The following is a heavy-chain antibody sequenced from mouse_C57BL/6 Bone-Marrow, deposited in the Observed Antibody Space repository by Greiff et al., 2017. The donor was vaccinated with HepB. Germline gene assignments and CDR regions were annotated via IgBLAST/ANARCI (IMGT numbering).Heavy chain of an antibody. Sequence: QVQLQQSGAELVRPGASVTLSCKASGYTFTDYEMHWVKQTPVHGLEWIGAIDPETGGTAYNQKFKGKAILTADKSSSTAYMELRSLTSEDSAVYDCTGGLRGGGPYAMDYWGQGTSVTVSS. CDR3: TGGLRGGGPYAMDY. V-gene: IGHV1-15*01. CDR1: GYTFTDYE. D-gene: IGHD3-1*01. CDR2: IDPETGGT. J-gene: IGHJ4*01.